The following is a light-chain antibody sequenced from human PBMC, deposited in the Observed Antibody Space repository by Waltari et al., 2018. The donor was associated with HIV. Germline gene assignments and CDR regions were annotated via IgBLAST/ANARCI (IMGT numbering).Light chain of an antibody. Sequence: DIQMTQSPSSLSAAVGERVTITCQASQDISKYLNWYQQKPGKAPKLLLYDASNLETGVPSRFSGSGSGTDFTFTISSLQPEDIATYYCQQYDNLPFTFGPGTKVDIK. CDR3: QQYDNLPFT. J-gene: IGKJ3*01. CDR1: QDISKY. CDR2: DAS. V-gene: IGKV1-33*01.